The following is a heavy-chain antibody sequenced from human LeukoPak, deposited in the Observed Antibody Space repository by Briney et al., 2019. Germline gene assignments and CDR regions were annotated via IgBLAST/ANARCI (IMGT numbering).Heavy chain of an antibody. Sequence: SETLSLTCTVSGGSISSYYWSWIRQPAGKGLEWIGRIYTSGSTNYNPSLKSRVTMSVDTSKNQFSLKLSSVTAADTAVYYCATILLRSFDWAEFQHWGQGTLVTVSS. D-gene: IGHD3-9*01. CDR3: ATILLRSFDWAEFQH. V-gene: IGHV4-4*07. CDR2: IYTSGST. CDR1: GGSISSYY. J-gene: IGHJ1*01.